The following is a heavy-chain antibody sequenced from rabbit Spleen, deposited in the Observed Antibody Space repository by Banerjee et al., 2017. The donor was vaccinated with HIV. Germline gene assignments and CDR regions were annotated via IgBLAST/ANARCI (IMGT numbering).Heavy chain of an antibody. Sequence: QEQLEESGGGLVKPGASLTLTCKASGLDLSSRYWICWVRQAPGKGLEWISCVAGDSSGFIYSATWARGRFTCSKTSSTTVDLKMTSLTAADTVTYFCARDLAGAIGWNFYLWGQGTLVTVS. CDR3: ARDLAGAIGWNFYL. J-gene: IGHJ4*01. CDR2: VAGDSSGFI. V-gene: IGHV1S45*01. CDR1: GLDLSSRYW. D-gene: IGHD4-1*01.